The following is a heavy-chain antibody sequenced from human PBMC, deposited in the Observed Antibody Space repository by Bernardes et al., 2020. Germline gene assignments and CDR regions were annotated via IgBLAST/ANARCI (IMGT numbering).Heavy chain of an antibody. Sequence: SESLSLTCAVYGGSFSGYYWSWIRQPPGKGLEWIGEINHSGSTNYNPSLKSRVTISVDTYKNQFSLKLSSVTAADTAVYYCARGWVKNCSSTSCYANWFDPWGQGTLVTVSS. D-gene: IGHD2-2*01. V-gene: IGHV4-34*01. CDR3: ARGWVKNCSSTSCYANWFDP. CDR2: INHSGST. J-gene: IGHJ5*02. CDR1: GGSFSGYY.